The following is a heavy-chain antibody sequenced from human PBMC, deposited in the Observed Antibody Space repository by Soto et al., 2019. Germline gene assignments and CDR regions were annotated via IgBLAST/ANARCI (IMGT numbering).Heavy chain of an antibody. CDR1: SHLFSVYI. D-gene: IGHD1-26*01. Sequence: QVQLVQSGAEVKRPGASVRVSCKASSHLFSVYIVTWVRQAPGQGLEWMGWINARNGETHYAHNFQDRGNMTTDTSTNTAYMDLRSLRSDDTAFYYCARLISGTYSDCFDPWGQGTLFTVYS. CDR2: INARNGET. CDR3: ARLISGTYSDCFDP. V-gene: IGHV1-18*04. J-gene: IGHJ5*02.